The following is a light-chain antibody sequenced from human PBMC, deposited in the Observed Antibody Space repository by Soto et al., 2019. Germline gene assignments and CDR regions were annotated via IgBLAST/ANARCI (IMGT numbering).Light chain of an antibody. CDR1: NSDVGYYNY. CDR3: SSYADSSSSVVVLEV. V-gene: IGLV2-14*01. Sequence: QSVLTQPASVSGSPGQSITISCTGTNSDVGYYNYVSWYQQYPGKAPKLMIYDVSNRPSGVSDRFSGSKSGNTASLTISGLQAEDEADYYCSSYADSSSSVVVLEVVGTGTKVTVL. CDR2: DVS. J-gene: IGLJ1*01.